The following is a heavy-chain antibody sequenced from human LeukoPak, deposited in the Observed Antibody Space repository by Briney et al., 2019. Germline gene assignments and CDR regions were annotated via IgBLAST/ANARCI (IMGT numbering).Heavy chain of an antibody. J-gene: IGHJ3*02. Sequence: SETLSLTCAVYGGSFSGYYWSWIRQPPGKGLEWIGEINHSGSTNYNPSLKSRVTISVDTSKNQFSLKLSSVTAADTAVYYCARLGPYISSSYHAFDIWGQGTMVTVSS. CDR1: GGSFSGYY. CDR2: INHSGST. D-gene: IGHD6-6*01. CDR3: ARLGPYISSSYHAFDI. V-gene: IGHV4-34*01.